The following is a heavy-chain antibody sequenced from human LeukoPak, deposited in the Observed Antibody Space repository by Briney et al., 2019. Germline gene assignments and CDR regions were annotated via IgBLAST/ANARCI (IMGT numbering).Heavy chain of an antibody. CDR2: IYSGGST. V-gene: IGHV3-66*02. CDR1: GFTVSSNY. D-gene: IGHD6-19*01. Sequence: GGSLRLSCAASGFTVSSNYMSWVRQAPGKGLEWVSVIYSGGSTYYADTVKGRFTISRDNSKNTLYLQMNSLRAEDTAVYYCARDIADLESSGWYGRFTDYWGQGTLVTVSS. J-gene: IGHJ4*02. CDR3: ARDIADLESSGWYGRFTDY.